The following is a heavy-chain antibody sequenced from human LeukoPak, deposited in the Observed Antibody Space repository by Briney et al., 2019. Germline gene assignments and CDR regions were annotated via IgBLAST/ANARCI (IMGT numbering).Heavy chain of an antibody. V-gene: IGHV3-23*01. CDR3: AKDMLQAYYYDSSGYCLFDY. J-gene: IGHJ4*02. CDR2: ISGSGGST. Sequence: GGSLRLSCAASGFTFSSYAMSWVRQAPGKGLEWVSAISGSGGSTYYADSVKGRFTISRDNSKNTLYLQMNSLRAEDTAVYYCAKDMLQAYYYDSSGYCLFDYWGQGTLVTVSS. CDR1: GFTFSSYA. D-gene: IGHD3-22*01.